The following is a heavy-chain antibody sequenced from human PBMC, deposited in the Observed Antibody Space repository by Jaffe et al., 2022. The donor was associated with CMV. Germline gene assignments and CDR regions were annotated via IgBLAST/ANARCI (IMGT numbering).Heavy chain of an antibody. D-gene: IGHD3-10*01. V-gene: IGHV1-18*04. Sequence: QVQLVQSGAEVKKPGASVKVSCKASGYTFTSYGISWVRQAPGQGLEWMGWISAYNGNTNYAQKLQGRVTMTTDTSTSTAYMELRSLRSDDTAVYYCARDQALYGSGYYYYMDVWGKGTTVTVSS. CDR2: ISAYNGNT. CDR1: GYTFTSYG. J-gene: IGHJ6*03. CDR3: ARDQALYGSGYYYYMDV.